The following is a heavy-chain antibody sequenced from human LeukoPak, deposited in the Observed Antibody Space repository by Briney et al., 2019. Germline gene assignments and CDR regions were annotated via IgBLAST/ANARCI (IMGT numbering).Heavy chain of an antibody. Sequence: GGSLRLSCAAPGFTVSSNYMDWVRQAPGKGLEWVSVVYSGGNTYYADSVKGRFTISRDSSKNTLYLQMNSLRAEDTAVYYCASPHYDILTGPFPVDAFDIWGQGTMVTVSS. CDR3: ASPHYDILTGPFPVDAFDI. CDR1: GFTVSSNY. J-gene: IGHJ3*02. D-gene: IGHD3-9*01. CDR2: VYSGGNT. V-gene: IGHV3-66*01.